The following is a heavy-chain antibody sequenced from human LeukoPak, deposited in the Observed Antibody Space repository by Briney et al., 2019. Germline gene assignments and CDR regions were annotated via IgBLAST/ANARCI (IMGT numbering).Heavy chain of an antibody. Sequence: ASVKVSCKASGYTFTSYAMHWVRQAPGQRLEWMGWINAGNGNTKYSQKFQGRVTITRDTSASTAYMELSSLRSDDTAVYYCVRESGRLYYYYYGMDVWGQGTTVTVSS. CDR2: INAGNGNT. V-gene: IGHV1-3*01. CDR3: VRESGRLYYYYYGMDV. J-gene: IGHJ6*02. CDR1: GYTFTSYA.